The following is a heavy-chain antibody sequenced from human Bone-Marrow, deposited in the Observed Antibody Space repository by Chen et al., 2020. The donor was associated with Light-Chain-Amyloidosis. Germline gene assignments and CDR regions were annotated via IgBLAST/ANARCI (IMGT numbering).Heavy chain of an antibody. J-gene: IGHJ5*02. Sequence: QVQLQESGPGLVKPSGTLSLTCTVPGGPIASDYWSWIRQHPGKGLEWIGYIYYIGDTHYNPACKGRVTISIDTSKTHFSLNLISVTAADTAVYYCARGLGDGYGDNWFDPWGQGTLVTVSS. CDR2: IYYIGDT. V-gene: IGHV4-59*01. CDR3: ARGLGDGYGDNWFDP. CDR1: GGPIASDY. D-gene: IGHD5-18*01.